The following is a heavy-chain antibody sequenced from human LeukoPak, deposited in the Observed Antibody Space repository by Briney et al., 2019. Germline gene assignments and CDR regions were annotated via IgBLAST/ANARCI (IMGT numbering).Heavy chain of an antibody. CDR2: INPNSGGT. Sequence: ASVKVSCKASGYTFTGYYMHWVRQAPGQGLEWMGRINPNSGGTNYAQKFQGRVTMTRDTSISTAYMGLSRLRSDDTAVYYCARSTVTTNYFDYWGQGTLVTVSS. D-gene: IGHD4-17*01. CDR1: GYTFTGYY. V-gene: IGHV1-2*06. J-gene: IGHJ4*02. CDR3: ARSTVTTNYFDY.